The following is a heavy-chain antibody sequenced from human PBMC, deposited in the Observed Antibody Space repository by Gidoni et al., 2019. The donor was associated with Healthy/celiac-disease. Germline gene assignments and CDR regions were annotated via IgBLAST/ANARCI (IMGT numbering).Heavy chain of an antibody. CDR2: IIPIFGTA. CDR1: GGTFRSYA. V-gene: IGHV1-69*01. J-gene: IGHJ3*02. CDR3: ARPHCSGGSCYTSAGYDAFDI. Sequence: QVQLVQSGAEVKKPGSSVKVSCKASGGTFRSYAISWVRQAPGQGLEWMGGIIPIFGTANYAQKFQGRVTITADESTSTAYMELSSLRSEDTAVYYCARPHCSGGSCYTSAGYDAFDIWGQGTMVTVSS. D-gene: IGHD2-15*01.